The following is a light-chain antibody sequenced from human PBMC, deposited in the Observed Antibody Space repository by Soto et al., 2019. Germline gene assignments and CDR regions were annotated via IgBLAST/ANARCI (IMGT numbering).Light chain of an antibody. CDR3: KQLFDSPIT. Sequence: DIQMTQSASTLSGSVGDIVTITCRASQTISSWLAWYQVKPGKAPKLLIYAASTLESGVQSRFSATVSGTEFSLTITSLQPEDFATYYCKQLFDSPITFGQGTRLEIK. J-gene: IGKJ5*01. CDR2: AAS. V-gene: IGKV1-5*01. CDR1: QTISSW.